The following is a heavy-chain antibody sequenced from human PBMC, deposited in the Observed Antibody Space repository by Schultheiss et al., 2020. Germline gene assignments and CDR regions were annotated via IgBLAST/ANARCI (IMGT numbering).Heavy chain of an antibody. CDR1: GYSFSNYW. CDR2: IYPGDSDT. D-gene: IGHD6-13*01. Sequence: GESLKISCKGSGYSFSNYWIGWVRQMPGKGLERMGIIYPGDSDTRYSPSFQGQVTISADKSINTAYLQWSSLKASDTATYYCARQIAYSNTYYFNYWGQGTLVTVSA. CDR3: ARQIAYSNTYYFNY. V-gene: IGHV5-51*01. J-gene: IGHJ4*02.